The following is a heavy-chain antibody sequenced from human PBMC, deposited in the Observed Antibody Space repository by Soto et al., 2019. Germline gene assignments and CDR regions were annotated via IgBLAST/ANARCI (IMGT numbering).Heavy chain of an antibody. CDR1: GFTFSSYA. CDR3: ARDRRWLQFTAFDY. J-gene: IGHJ4*02. Sequence: GGSLRLSCAASGFTFSSYAMHWVRQAPGKGLEWVAVISYDGSNKYYADSVKGRFTISRDNSKNTLYLQMNSLRAEDTAVYYCARDRRWLQFTAFDYWGQGTLVTVPS. D-gene: IGHD5-12*01. CDR2: ISYDGSNK. V-gene: IGHV3-30-3*01.